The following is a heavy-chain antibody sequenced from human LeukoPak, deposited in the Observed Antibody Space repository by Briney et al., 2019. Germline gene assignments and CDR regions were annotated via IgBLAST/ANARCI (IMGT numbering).Heavy chain of an antibody. CDR2: IGTAGAT. CDR3: TRATAGFDY. CDR1: GFTFSSYD. J-gene: IGHJ4*02. Sequence: GGSLRLSCAASGFTFSSYDMHWVRQTTGKGLEWVSGIGTAGATFYPGSVKGRFTISRENAKNSLYLQMNNLRVGDTAVYYCTRATAGFDYWGQGTLVTVSS. V-gene: IGHV3-13*01.